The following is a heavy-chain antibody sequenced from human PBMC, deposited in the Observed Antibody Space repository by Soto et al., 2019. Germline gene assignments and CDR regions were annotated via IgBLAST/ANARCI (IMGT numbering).Heavy chain of an antibody. D-gene: IGHD2-2*01. CDR1: GFTFSSYG. CDR3: AKKKRYCTSTTCPPYYGMDV. Sequence: PGGSLRLSCAASGFTFSSYGMHWVRQAPGKGLEWVAVISYDGSNKYFADSVKGRFTISRDNSNNMLYLQMNGLRGDDTAVYYCAKKKRYCTSTTCPPYYGMDVWGQGTTVTVSS. V-gene: IGHV3-30*18. J-gene: IGHJ6*02. CDR2: ISYDGSNK.